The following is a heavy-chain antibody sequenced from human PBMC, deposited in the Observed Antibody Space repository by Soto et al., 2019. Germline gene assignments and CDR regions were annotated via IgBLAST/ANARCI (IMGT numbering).Heavy chain of an antibody. J-gene: IGHJ4*02. CDR3: ARDSVRNYYDSSGYHYFDY. Sequence: ASETLSLTCAVSGYSISSGYYWGCIRQPPGKGLEWIGSIYHSGSTYYNPSLKSRVTISVDTSKNQFSLKLSSVTAADTAVYYCARDSVRNYYDSSGYHYFDYWGQGTLVTVSS. V-gene: IGHV4-38-2*02. CDR2: IYHSGST. D-gene: IGHD3-22*01. CDR1: GYSISSGYY.